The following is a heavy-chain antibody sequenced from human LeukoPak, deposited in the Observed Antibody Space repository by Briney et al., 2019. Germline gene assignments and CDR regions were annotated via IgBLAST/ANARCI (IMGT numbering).Heavy chain of an antibody. J-gene: IGHJ4*02. CDR1: GCTFTSYG. Sequence: EASVKVSCKASGCTFTSYGISWVRQAPGQGLEWMGWISAYNGNTNYAQKLQGRVTMTTDTSTSTAYMELRSLRSDDTAVYYCARDSMVAATPEYDYWGQGTLVTVSS. V-gene: IGHV1-18*01. D-gene: IGHD2-15*01. CDR3: ARDSMVAATPEYDY. CDR2: ISAYNGNT.